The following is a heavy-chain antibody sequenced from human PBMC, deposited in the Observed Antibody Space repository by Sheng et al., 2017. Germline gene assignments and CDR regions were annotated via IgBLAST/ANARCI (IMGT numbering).Heavy chain of an antibody. CDR2: IIPIFGTA. Sequence: QVQLVQSGAEVKNPGSSVKVSCKASGGTFSSYAISWVRQAPGQGLEWMGGIIPIFGTANYAQKFQGRVTITADESTSTAYMELSSLRSEDTAVYYCARAREHYYDSKWGAFDIWGQGTMVTVSS. V-gene: IGHV1-69*01. CDR3: ARAREHYYDSKWGAFDI. J-gene: IGHJ3*02. D-gene: IGHD3-22*01. CDR1: GGTFSSYA.